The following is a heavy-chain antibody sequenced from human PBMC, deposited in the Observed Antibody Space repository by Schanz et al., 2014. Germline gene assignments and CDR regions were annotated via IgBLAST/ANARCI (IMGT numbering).Heavy chain of an antibody. J-gene: IGHJ5*01. CDR2: MSGSGSTA. CDR3: AKDLYNYGIFDS. D-gene: IGHD3-16*01. V-gene: IGHV3-23*04. Sequence: EVQLVESGGGLVQPGGSLRLSCVASGFTFFGSFAMSWVHQAPGKGLEWVSGMSGSGSTADYADSVKGRFTISRDNSRKTLYLQMNSLRADDTAVYYCAKDLYNYGIFDSWGQGTLVTVSS. CDR1: GFTFFGSFA.